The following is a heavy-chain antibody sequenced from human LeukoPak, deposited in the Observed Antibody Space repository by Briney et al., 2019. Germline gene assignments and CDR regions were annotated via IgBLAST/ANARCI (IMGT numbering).Heavy chain of an antibody. CDR2: ICYSGST. D-gene: IGHD6-13*01. J-gene: IGHJ4*02. Sequence: SETLSLTCTVSGGSISSYCCSWIRQPPGKGLEWLGYICYSGSTNYNPSLKSRVTISVDTSKNQFSLRLSSVTAADTAVYYCAAGTRQLCPEDYWGQGTLVTVSS. V-gene: IGHV4-59*01. CDR3: AAGTRQLCPEDY. CDR1: GGSISSYC.